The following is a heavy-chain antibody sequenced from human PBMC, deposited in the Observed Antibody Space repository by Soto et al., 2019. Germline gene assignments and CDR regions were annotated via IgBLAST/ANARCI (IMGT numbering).Heavy chain of an antibody. V-gene: IGHV4-4*02. CDR3: ARTGKFYYYDTTGLPFDP. CDR2: IYHIGTT. J-gene: IGHJ5*02. Sequence: SGTLSLTCAVSGGSISSSHWWSWVRQPPGKGLEWIGEIYHIGTTNYNPSLKSRVTLSIDKSNNQFSLTLTSVTAADTAVYFCARTGKFYYYDTTGLPFDPWGPGILVTVSS. D-gene: IGHD3-22*01. CDR1: GGSISSSHW.